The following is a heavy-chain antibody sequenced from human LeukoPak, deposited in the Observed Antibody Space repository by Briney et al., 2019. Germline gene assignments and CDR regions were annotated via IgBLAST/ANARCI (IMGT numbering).Heavy chain of an antibody. V-gene: IGHV3-30-3*01. Sequence: GRSLRLSCAASGFTFSSYAMHWVRQATGKGLEWVAVISYDGSNKYHADSVKGRFTISRDNSKNTLYLQMNSLRAEDTAVYYCARGEFGELLYYYGMDVWGQGTTVTVSS. D-gene: IGHD3-10*01. J-gene: IGHJ6*02. CDR2: ISYDGSNK. CDR1: GFTFSSYA. CDR3: ARGEFGELLYYYGMDV.